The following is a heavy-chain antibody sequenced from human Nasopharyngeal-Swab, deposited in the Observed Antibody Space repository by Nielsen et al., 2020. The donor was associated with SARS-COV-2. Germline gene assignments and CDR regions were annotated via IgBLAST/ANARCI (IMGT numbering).Heavy chain of an antibody. CDR1: GFTFNNYA. CDR2: ISGSGART. CDR3: AREYGYSYGYICDY. J-gene: IGHJ4*02. D-gene: IGHD5-18*01. Sequence: GESLKISCAASGFTFNNYAMSWVRQAPGKGLEWVSSISGSGARTYYADSVKGRFTISRDNAKNSLYLQMNSLRAEDTAVYYCAREYGYSYGYICDYWGQGTLVTVSS. V-gene: IGHV3-23*01.